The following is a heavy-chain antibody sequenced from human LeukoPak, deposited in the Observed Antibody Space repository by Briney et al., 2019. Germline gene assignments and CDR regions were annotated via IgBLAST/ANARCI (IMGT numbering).Heavy chain of an antibody. V-gene: IGHV1-69*04. CDR3: ARGERPQYCSSTSCEEWFDP. Sequence: ASVKVSCKASGGTFSSYAISWVRQAPGQGLEWMGRIIPILGIANYAQKFQGRVTITADKSTSTAYMELSSLRSEDTAVYYCARGERPQYCSSTSCEEWFDPWGQGTLVTVSS. D-gene: IGHD2-2*01. CDR1: GGTFSSYA. J-gene: IGHJ5*02. CDR2: IIPILGIA.